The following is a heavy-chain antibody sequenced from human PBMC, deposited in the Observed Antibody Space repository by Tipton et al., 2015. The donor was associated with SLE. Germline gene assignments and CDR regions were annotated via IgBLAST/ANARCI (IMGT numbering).Heavy chain of an antibody. CDR2: INHSGST. Sequence: TLSLTCTVSGGSISSGGYYWSWIRQPPGKGLEWIGEINHSGSTNYNPSLESRVTISVDTSKNQFSLKLSSVTAADTAVYYCASGAAGEGYYFDYWGQGTLVTVSS. J-gene: IGHJ4*02. CDR1: GGSISSGGYY. V-gene: IGHV4-39*07. CDR3: ASGAAGEGYYFDY. D-gene: IGHD3-16*01.